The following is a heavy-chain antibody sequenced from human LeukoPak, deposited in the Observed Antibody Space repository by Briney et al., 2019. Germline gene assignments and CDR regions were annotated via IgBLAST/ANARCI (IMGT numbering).Heavy chain of an antibody. V-gene: IGHV3-23*01. CDR3: AKGGLRGDTFDS. Sequence: GGSLRLSCAASGFTFSSYAMSWVRQAPGKGLEWVSTISSGGGTTYYTDSVKGRFTISRDNSKNTLYLQVNSLRAEDTAIYSCAKGGLRGDTFDSWGQGTLVTVSS. CDR1: GFTFSSYA. J-gene: IGHJ4*02. CDR2: ISSGGGTT. D-gene: IGHD3-10*01.